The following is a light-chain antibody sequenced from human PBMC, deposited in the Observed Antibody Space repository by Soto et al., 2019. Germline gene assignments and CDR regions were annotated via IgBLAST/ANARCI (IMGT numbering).Light chain of an antibody. Sequence: AIRMTQSPSSFSASTGDRVTITCRASQGISSYLAWYQQKPGKAPKLLIYAASTLKRGVPSRFSGSGSGTDFTLTISCLQSEDFATYDCQQYYSYPWTFGQGTKVEIK. CDR3: QQYYSYPWT. CDR1: QGISSY. J-gene: IGKJ1*01. V-gene: IGKV1-8*01. CDR2: AAS.